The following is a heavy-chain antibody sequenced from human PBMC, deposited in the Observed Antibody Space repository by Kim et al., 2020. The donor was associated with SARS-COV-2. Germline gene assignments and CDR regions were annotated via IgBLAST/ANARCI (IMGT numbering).Heavy chain of an antibody. CDR3: ARVGYSYMDV. CDR1: EYGFTAYY. V-gene: IGHV1-2*06. J-gene: IGHJ6*03. CDR2: INPDSGGT. Sequence: ASVKVSCKASEYGFTAYYIHWVRQAPGQGLEWMGRINPDSGGTELGQHFQGRVKMIRDTSIKTVYMELSSLTSEDTAVYYCARVGYSYMDVWGTGTSVTVSS.